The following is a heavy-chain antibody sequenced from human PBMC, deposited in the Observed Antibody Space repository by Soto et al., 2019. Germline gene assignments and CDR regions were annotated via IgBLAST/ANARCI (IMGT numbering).Heavy chain of an antibody. CDR1: GGSISSYY. CDR2: IYYSGST. D-gene: IGHD5-18*01. CDR3: AREQLNYGMDV. Sequence: PSETLSLTCTVSGGSISSYYWSWIRQPPGKGLEWIGYIYYSGSTNYNPSLKSRVTISVDTSKNQFSLKLSSVTAADTAVYYCAREQLNYGMDVWGQGTTVTVSS. V-gene: IGHV4-59*01. J-gene: IGHJ6*02.